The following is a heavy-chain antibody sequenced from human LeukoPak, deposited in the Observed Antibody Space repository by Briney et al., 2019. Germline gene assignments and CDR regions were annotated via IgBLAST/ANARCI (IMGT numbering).Heavy chain of an antibody. V-gene: IGHV3-30*04. J-gene: IGHJ6*03. CDR2: ISYDGSNK. CDR3: AKDRCSNGIGCLYYYMDV. D-gene: IGHD2-8*01. Sequence: GGSLRLSGAASGFTFSSYAMHWVRQAPGKGLEWVAVISYDGSNKYYADSVKGRFTISRDNSKNTLYLQMNSLRAEDTAVYYCAKDRCSNGIGCLYYYMDVWGKGTTVTISS. CDR1: GFTFSSYA.